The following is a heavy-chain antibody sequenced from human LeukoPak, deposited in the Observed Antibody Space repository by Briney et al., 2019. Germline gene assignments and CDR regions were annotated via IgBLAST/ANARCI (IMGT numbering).Heavy chain of an antibody. CDR3: AANSADYNTLGSSYKV. CDR2: INHSGST. V-gene: IGHV4-34*01. CDR1: GGSFSGYY. J-gene: IGHJ4*02. Sequence: SETLSLTCAVYGGSFSGYYWSWIRQPPGKGLEWIGEINHSGSTNYNPSLMSRVTISVDTSKNQFSLKLSSVTAADTAVFYCAANSADYNTLGSSYKVWGQGTLVTVSS. D-gene: IGHD3-10*01.